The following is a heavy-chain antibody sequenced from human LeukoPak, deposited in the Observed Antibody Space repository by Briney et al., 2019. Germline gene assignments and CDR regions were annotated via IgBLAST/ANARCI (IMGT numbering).Heavy chain of an antibody. CDR2: IYYSGST. D-gene: IGHD6-6*01. V-gene: IGHV4-59*01. Sequence: SETLSLTCTVSGGSISSYYWSWIRQPPGKGLEWIGYIYYSGSTNYNPSLKSRVTISVDPSKNQFSLKLSSVTAADTAVYYCARGMYSSSSRHMDVWGQGTTVTVSS. J-gene: IGHJ6*02. CDR1: GGSISSYY. CDR3: ARGMYSSSSRHMDV.